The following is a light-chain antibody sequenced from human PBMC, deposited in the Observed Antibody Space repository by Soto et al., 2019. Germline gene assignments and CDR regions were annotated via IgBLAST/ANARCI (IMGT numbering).Light chain of an antibody. V-gene: IGKV1-5*01. Sequence: DIQMTQSPSTLSASAGDRVTITCRASQSISSWLAWYQQKPGKAPKLLIYDASSLESGVPSRFSGSGSRTEFTLTISSLQPDDFATYYCQQYNSYSETFGQGTK. CDR3: QQYNSYSET. CDR2: DAS. J-gene: IGKJ1*01. CDR1: QSISSW.